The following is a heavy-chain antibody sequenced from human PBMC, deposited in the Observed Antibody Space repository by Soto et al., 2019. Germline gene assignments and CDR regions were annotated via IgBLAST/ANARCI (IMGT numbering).Heavy chain of an antibody. CDR3: ARDHGGNSWFDP. V-gene: IGHV1-69*13. D-gene: IGHD2-21*02. Sequence: GASVKVSCKASGGTFSSYAISWVRQAPGQGLEWMGGIIPIFGTANYAQKFQGRVTITADESTSTAYMELSSLRSEDTAVYYCARDHGGNSWFDPWGQGTLVTVSS. J-gene: IGHJ5*02. CDR2: IIPIFGTA. CDR1: GGTFSSYA.